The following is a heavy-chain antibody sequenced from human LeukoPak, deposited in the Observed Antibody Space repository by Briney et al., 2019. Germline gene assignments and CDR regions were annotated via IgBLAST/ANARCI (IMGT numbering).Heavy chain of an antibody. CDR3: ARDPPAITMIVAGGY. J-gene: IGHJ4*02. V-gene: IGHV1-2*02. CDR1: GYTFTGYY. D-gene: IGHD3-22*01. Sequence: ASVKVSCKASGYTFTGYYMHWVRQAPGQGLEWMGWINPNSGGTNYAQKFQGRVTMTRDTSISTAYMELSRLRSDDTAVYYCARDPPAITMIVAGGYWGQGTLVTVSS. CDR2: INPNSGGT.